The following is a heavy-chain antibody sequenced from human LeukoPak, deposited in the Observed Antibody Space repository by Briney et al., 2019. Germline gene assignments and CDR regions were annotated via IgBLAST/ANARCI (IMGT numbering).Heavy chain of an antibody. CDR3: AKGYYDFWSGLVYFDY. Sequence: PGGSLRLSCAGSGFTFSSYAMSWVRQAPGKGLEWVSAISGSGGSTYYADSVKGRFTISRDNSKNTLYLQMNSLRAEDTAVYYCAKGYYDFWSGLVYFDYWGQGTLVTVSS. V-gene: IGHV3-23*01. CDR2: ISGSGGST. D-gene: IGHD3-3*01. J-gene: IGHJ4*02. CDR1: GFTFSSYA.